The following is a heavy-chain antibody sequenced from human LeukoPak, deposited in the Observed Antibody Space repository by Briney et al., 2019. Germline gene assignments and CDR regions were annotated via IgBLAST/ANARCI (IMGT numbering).Heavy chain of an antibody. CDR3: ARDDFYDVSGFDS. CDR2: INPNSGGT. D-gene: IGHD3-22*01. J-gene: IGHJ4*02. Sequence: ASVKVSCKASGYTFTDRYVHWVRQAPGQGLEWIGWINPNSGGTKYAQNFQGRVSMTRDTSITTASMELSRLRSDDTAVYYCARDDFYDVSGFDSWGQGTRVTVSS. CDR1: GYTFTDRY. V-gene: IGHV1-2*02.